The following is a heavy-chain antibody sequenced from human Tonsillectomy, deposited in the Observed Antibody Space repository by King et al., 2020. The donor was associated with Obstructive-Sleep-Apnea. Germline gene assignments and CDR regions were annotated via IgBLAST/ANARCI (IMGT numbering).Heavy chain of an antibody. J-gene: IGHJ4*02. V-gene: IGHV1-46*01. Sequence: QLVQSGAEVKKPGASVKVSCKASAYTFTSYYMHWVRQAPGQGLEWMGIINPSGGSTSYAQKFQGRVTMTRDTSTSTVYMEGSSLRSEDTAVYYCARTYYDILTGYSPPDYWGQGTLVTVSS. CDR2: INPSGGST. CDR1: AYTFTSYY. CDR3: ARTYYDILTGYSPPDY. D-gene: IGHD3-9*01.